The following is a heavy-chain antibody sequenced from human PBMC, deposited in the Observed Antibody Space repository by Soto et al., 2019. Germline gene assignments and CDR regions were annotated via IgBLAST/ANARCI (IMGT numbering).Heavy chain of an antibody. Sequence: ASVKVSCKASGYTFTGYYMHWVRQAPGQGLEWMGWINPNSGGTNYAQKFQGWVTMTRDTSISTAYMELSRLRSDDTAVYYCARAFGSSSTSLYGMDVWGQGTTVTVSS. V-gene: IGHV1-2*04. CDR1: GYTFTGYY. J-gene: IGHJ6*02. CDR2: INPNSGGT. CDR3: ARAFGSSSTSLYGMDV. D-gene: IGHD2-2*01.